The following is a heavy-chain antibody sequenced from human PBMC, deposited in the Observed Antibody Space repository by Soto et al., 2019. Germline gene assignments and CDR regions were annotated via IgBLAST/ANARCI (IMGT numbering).Heavy chain of an antibody. CDR2: LSSDGSNK. Sequence: QVQLVESGGGVVQPGRSLRLSCAGSGFTFSSYAMVWLRLAPGKGLEWLALLSSDGSNKFYAASVKDRFTIPRDNSKNTLNLQKNSLRDEHTAMYYCARVGRTQNGRGPFFDNWGQGTLVTVSS. J-gene: IGHJ4*02. CDR1: GFTFSSYA. D-gene: IGHD2-8*01. CDR3: ARVGRTQNGRGPFFDN. V-gene: IGHV3-30*04.